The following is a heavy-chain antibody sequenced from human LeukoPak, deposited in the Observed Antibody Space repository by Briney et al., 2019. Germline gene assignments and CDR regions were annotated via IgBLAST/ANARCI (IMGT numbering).Heavy chain of an antibody. CDR2: VSGSGSPI. Sequence: PGGSLRLSRAASGFTFSDYYMTWIRQAPGKGLEWVSYVSGSGSPIYYADSVKGRFTVSRDNAKNSLYLQMNSLRAEDTAVYYCARDRGGRGFTYGQPLDYWGHGTLVTVSS. CDR3: ARDRGGRGFTYGQPLDY. J-gene: IGHJ4*01. D-gene: IGHD5-18*01. V-gene: IGHV3-11*01. CDR1: GFTFSDYY.